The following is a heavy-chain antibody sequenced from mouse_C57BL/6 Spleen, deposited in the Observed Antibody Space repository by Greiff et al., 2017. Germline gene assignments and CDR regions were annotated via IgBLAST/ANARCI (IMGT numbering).Heavy chain of an antibody. Sequence: VQLQQSGPELVKPGASVKISCKASGYAFSSSWMNWVKQRPGKGLEWIGRIYPGDGDTNYNGKFKGKATLTADKSSSTAYMRLSSLTSEDSAVYFCARPEGNYYYIDYWGQGTTLTVSS. J-gene: IGHJ2*01. CDR3: ARPEGNYYYIDY. CDR2: IYPGDGDT. D-gene: IGHD2-1*01. V-gene: IGHV1-82*01. CDR1: GYAFSSSW.